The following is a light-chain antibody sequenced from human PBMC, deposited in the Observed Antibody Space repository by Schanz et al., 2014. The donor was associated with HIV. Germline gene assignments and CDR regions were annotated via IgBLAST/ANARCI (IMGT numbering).Light chain of an antibody. J-gene: IGLJ3*02. CDR2: DVS. V-gene: IGLV2-8*01. CDR1: NNDIGSYTY. CDR3: SSYAATRNVL. Sequence: QSALTQPASVSGSPGQSITVSCTGTNNDIGSYTYVSWYQQHPGKAPKLMIYDVSKRPSGVPDRFSGSKSGNTASLTVSGLQAEDEADYYCSSYAATRNVLFGGGTKLTVL.